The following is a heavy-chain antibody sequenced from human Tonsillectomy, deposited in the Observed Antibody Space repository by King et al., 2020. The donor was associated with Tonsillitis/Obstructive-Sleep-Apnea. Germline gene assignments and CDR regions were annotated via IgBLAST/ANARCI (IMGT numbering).Heavy chain of an antibody. CDR1: GYTFTGYY. V-gene: IGHV1-2*02. Sequence: QLVQSGAEVKKPGASVKVSCKASGYTFTGYYMHWVRQAPGQGLEWMGWINPNSGGTNYAQKFQGRVTMTRDTFISTTYMELGRLRSDDTAVYYLSRDRWPPYYYGSETDAFDLWGQGTMVTVAS. CDR3: SRDRWPPYYYGSETDAFDL. CDR2: INPNSGGT. J-gene: IGHJ3*01. D-gene: IGHD3-10*01.